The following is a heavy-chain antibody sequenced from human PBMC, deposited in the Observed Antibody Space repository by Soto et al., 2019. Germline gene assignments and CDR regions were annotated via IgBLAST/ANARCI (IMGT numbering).Heavy chain of an antibody. CDR3: ARGGSSSDNGMDV. CDR1: GFTFDDYA. D-gene: IGHD6-6*01. Sequence: GSLRLSCAASGFTFDDYAMHWVRQAPGKGLEWVSYISSGSITIYYADSVKGRFTISRDNAKNSLYLQMNSLRDEDTAVYYCARGGSSSDNGMDVWGQGTTVTVSS. J-gene: IGHJ6*02. CDR2: ISSGSITI. V-gene: IGHV3-48*02.